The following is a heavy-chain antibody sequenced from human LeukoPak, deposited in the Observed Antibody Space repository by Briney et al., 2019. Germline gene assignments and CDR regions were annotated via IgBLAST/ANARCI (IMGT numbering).Heavy chain of an antibody. V-gene: IGHV4-38-2*01. CDR3: ARHLTWLLPYFDY. Sequence: SETLSLTCAVSGYSISSGYYWGWIRQHPGKGLEWIGSIYHSGSTYYNPSLKSRVTISVDTSKNQFSLKLSSVTAADTAVYYCARHLTWLLPYFDYWGQGTLVTVSS. J-gene: IGHJ4*02. CDR2: IYHSGST. CDR1: GYSISSGYY. D-gene: IGHD3-22*01.